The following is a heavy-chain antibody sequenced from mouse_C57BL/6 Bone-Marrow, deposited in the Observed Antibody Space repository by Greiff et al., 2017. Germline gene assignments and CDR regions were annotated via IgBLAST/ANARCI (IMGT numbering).Heavy chain of an antibody. Sequence: QVQLQQPGAELVMPGASVKLSCKASGYTFTSYWMHWVKQRPGQGLEWIGEIDPSDSYTNYNQKFKGKSTLTVDKSSSTAYMRRSGLTSEDSAVCYCARGGQLRLPAYWGQGTLVTVSA. CDR1: GYTFTSYW. CDR3: ARGGQLRLPAY. D-gene: IGHD3-2*02. V-gene: IGHV1-69*01. CDR2: IDPSDSYT. J-gene: IGHJ3*01.